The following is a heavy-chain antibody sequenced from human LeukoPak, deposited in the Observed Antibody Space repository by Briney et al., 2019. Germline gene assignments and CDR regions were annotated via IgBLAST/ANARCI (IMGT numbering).Heavy chain of an antibody. V-gene: IGHV4-59*01. CDR2: LYYGGST. D-gene: IGHD2-2*01. J-gene: IGHJ4*02. CDR1: GASISGYY. Sequence: PSETLSLTCSVSGASISGYYWSWIRQPPGKGLEWIGYLYYGGSTNYNPSLNSRVTISADTSKNQFSLNLSSVTTADTAVYYCATLADCSTTDCSAGVEDSWGQGARVTVSS. CDR3: ATLADCSTTDCSAGVEDS.